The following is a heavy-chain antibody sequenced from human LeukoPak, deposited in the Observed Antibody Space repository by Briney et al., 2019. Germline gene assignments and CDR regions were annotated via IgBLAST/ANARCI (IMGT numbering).Heavy chain of an antibody. CDR3: ARLELGDSYYYGMDV. D-gene: IGHD1-7*01. J-gene: IGHJ6*02. CDR1: GYSFTSYW. CDR2: IYPGDSDT. V-gene: IGHV5-51*01. Sequence: GESLKISCKGSGYSFTSYWIAWVRQMPGKVLELMWIIYPGDSDTRYSPSFQGQVTISADKSISTAYLQWSGLKVSDTAMYYCARLELGDSYYYGMDVWGQGTTVTVSS.